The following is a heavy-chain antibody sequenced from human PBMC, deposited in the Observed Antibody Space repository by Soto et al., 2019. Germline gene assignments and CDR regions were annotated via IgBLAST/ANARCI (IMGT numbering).Heavy chain of an antibody. CDR3: ARQVDTTMVSGSLDRDY. Sequence: SLRTPAVGVGWIRQPPGKALEWLGVIYWDDDKRYSPSLMSRLTITKDTSKSQVVLTMTNVDPVDTATYYCARQVDTTMVSGSLDRDYCGQCILVTVSS. D-gene: IGHD5-18*01. CDR2: IYWDDDK. CDR1: SLRTPAVG. V-gene: IGHV2-5*02. J-gene: IGHJ4*02.